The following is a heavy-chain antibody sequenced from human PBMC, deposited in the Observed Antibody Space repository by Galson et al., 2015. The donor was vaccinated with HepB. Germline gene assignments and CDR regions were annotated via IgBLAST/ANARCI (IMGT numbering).Heavy chain of an antibody. D-gene: IGHD1-26*01. CDR2: IIPLFGTT. CDR1: GDTFKNNG. Sequence: SVKVSCKASGDTFKNNGISWVRQAPGQGLEWMGGIIPLFGTTKNAQKFQGRVTITADASTSTAYMELSSLTSEDTAVYYCARGFWETPYIFDSWGQGILVSVSS. CDR3: ARGFWETPYIFDS. V-gene: IGHV1-69*13. J-gene: IGHJ4*02.